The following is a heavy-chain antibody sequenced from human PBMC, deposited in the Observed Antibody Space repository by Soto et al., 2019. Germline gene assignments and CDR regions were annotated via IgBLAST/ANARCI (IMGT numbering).Heavy chain of an antibody. D-gene: IGHD3-22*01. J-gene: IGHJ2*01. CDR2: ISYSGRT. V-gene: IGHV4-30-4*01. CDR3: ARDHPSYDSRCYYRPYWYFGL. Sequence: QVQVQESGPGLVKPPQTLSLTCTVSGGSISSGNYYWSWIRQPPGKGLEWIGYISYSGRTYYNPSLKRRVTLTVDTSKNELSLTLRSVTAADTAVYYCARDHPSYDSRCYYRPYWYFGLWGPGSLVTVSS. CDR1: GGSISSGNYY.